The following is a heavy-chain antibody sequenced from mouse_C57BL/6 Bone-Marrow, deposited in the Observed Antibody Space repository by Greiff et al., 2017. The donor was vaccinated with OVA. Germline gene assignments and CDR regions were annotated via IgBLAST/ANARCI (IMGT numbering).Heavy chain of an antibody. V-gene: IGHV14-4*01. D-gene: IGHD3-1*01. Sequence: EVQRVESGAELVRPGASVKLSCTASGFNIKDDYMHWVKQRPEQGLEWIGWIDPENGDTEYASKFQGKATITADTSSNTAYLQLSSLTSEDTAVYYCTSGPYYAMDYWGQGTSVTVSS. J-gene: IGHJ4*01. CDR3: TSGPYYAMDY. CDR2: IDPENGDT. CDR1: GFNIKDDY.